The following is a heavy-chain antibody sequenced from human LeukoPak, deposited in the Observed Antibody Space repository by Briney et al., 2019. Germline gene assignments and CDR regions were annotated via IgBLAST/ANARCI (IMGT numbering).Heavy chain of an antibody. J-gene: IGHJ4*02. D-gene: IGHD3-3*01. CDR3: ATHYYDFWSGYFDY. CDR2: ISGSGGST. CDR1: GFTVSSNY. Sequence: PGGSLRLSCAASGFTVSSNYMSWVRQAPGKGLEWVSAISGSGGSTYYADSVKGRFTISRDNSKNTVSLQVNSLRAEDTAVYYCATHYYDFWSGYFDYWGQGTLVTVSS. V-gene: IGHV3-23*01.